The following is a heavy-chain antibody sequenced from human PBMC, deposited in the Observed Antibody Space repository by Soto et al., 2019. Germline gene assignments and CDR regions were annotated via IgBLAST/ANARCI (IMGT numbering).Heavy chain of an antibody. CDR3: AREIGYCSGGSCYGNWFDP. V-gene: IGHV1-2*04. CDR1: GYTFTGYY. J-gene: IGHJ5*02. CDR2: INPNSGGT. Sequence: ASVKVSCKASGYTFTGYYMHWVRQAPGQGLEWMGWINPNSGGTNYAQKFQGWVTMTRDTSISTAYMELSRLRSDDTAVYYCAREIGYCSGGSCYGNWFDPWGQGTLVTVSS. D-gene: IGHD2-15*01.